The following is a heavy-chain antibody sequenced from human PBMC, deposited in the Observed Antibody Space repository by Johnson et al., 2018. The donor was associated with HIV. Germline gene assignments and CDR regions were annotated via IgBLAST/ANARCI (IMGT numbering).Heavy chain of an antibody. CDR1: GFTFSDYY. J-gene: IGHJ3*02. D-gene: IGHD6-19*01. V-gene: IGHV3-11*01. CDR2: ISSSGSII. Sequence: QMLLVESGGGLVKPGGSLRLSCAASGFTFSDYYMSWIRQAPGKGLEWVSYISSSGSIIYYADSVKGRFTISRDNAKNSLYLQMNSLRPEDTGLYYCAKDIASGYTNGGTLDIWGQGTMVTVSS. CDR3: AKDIASGYTNGGTLDI.